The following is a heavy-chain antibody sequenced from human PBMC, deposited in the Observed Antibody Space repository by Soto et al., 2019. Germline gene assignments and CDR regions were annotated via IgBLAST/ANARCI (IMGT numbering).Heavy chain of an antibody. D-gene: IGHD3-22*01. CDR3: ARRNNDGYYYAYFFDY. CDR1: GFTISNSA. J-gene: IGHJ4*01. CDR2: VSVSGTNT. Sequence: EVRLLESGGGLAQPGGSLRLSCVASGFTISNSAMSWVRQAPGKGLEWVSGVSVSGTNTYYADSVKGRFTISRDDSRNTMFLQMDTLTAEDTDVYYCARRNNDGYYYAYFFDYCGDGTLVTVSS. V-gene: IGHV3-23*01.